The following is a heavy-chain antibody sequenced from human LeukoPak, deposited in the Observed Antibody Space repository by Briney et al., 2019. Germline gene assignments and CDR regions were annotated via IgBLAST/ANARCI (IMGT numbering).Heavy chain of an antibody. D-gene: IGHD6-19*01. CDR3: ARDRIRAVAGSGYFDY. V-gene: IGHV3-23*01. Sequence: PGGSLRLSCAASGFTFSSYAMSWVRQAPGKGLEWVSAISGSGGSTYYADSVKGRFTISRDNSKNTLYLQMNSLRAEDTAVYYCARDRIRAVAGSGYFDYWGQGTLVTVSS. CDR2: ISGSGGST. CDR1: GFTFSSYA. J-gene: IGHJ4*02.